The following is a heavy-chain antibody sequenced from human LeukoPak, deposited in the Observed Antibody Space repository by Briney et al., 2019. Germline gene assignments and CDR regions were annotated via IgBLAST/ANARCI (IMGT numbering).Heavy chain of an antibody. Sequence: SETLSLTCTVPGGSISSYSWSWIRQPPGKGLEWIGYIYHSGSTYYNPSLKSRVTISVDRSKNQFSLKLSSVTAADTAVYYCAREPVTMVRGVKDVSAFDIWGQGTMVTVSS. CDR2: IYHSGST. V-gene: IGHV4-30-2*01. J-gene: IGHJ3*02. D-gene: IGHD3-10*01. CDR1: GGSISSYS. CDR3: AREPVTMVRGVKDVSAFDI.